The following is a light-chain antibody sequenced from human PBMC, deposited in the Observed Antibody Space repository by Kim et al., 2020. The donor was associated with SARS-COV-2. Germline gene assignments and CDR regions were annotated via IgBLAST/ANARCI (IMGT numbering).Light chain of an antibody. Sequence: GQSITISCPGTSSDVGGYNYVSWYQQHPGKAPKLMIYDVSNRPSGASNRFSGSKSGNTASLTISGLQAEDEADYYCSSYTSSSTVVFGGGTQLTVL. CDR2: DVS. J-gene: IGLJ2*01. CDR3: SSYTSSSTVV. CDR1: SSDVGGYNY. V-gene: IGLV2-14*03.